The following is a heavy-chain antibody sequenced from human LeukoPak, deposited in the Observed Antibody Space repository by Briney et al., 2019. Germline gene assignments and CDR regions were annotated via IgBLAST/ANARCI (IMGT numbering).Heavy chain of an antibody. CDR1: GYTFTGYY. J-gene: IGHJ4*02. V-gene: IGHV1-2*02. CDR2: INPNSGGT. CDR3: ARCRYTYGYWDN. D-gene: IGHD5-18*01. Sequence: ASVKVSCKASGYTFTGYYIHWVRQAPGQGLEWMGWINPNSGGTKYAQKFQGGVTMTRDTSISTAYMELSGLTSDDTAVYYCARCRYTYGYWDNWGQGTLLPSPQ.